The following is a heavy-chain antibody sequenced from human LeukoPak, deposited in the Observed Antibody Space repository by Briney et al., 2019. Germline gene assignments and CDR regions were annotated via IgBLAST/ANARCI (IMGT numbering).Heavy chain of an antibody. CDR2: ISGTTGNT. CDR3: AKVFRSGGSCHPD. J-gene: IGHJ4*02. D-gene: IGHD2-15*01. Sequence: GGSLRLSCAASGFTFSNYAMSWVRQAPGKGLEWVSTISGTTGNTYYADSVKGRFTISRDNSKSTMYLQMNSLRAEDTAVYYCAKVFRSGGSCHPDWGQGTLVTVSS. V-gene: IGHV3-23*01. CDR1: GFTFSNYA.